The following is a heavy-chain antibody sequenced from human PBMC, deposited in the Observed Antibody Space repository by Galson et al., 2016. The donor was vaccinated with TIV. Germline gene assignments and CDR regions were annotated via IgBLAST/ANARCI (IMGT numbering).Heavy chain of an antibody. CDR3: ARHTSDWDKRVDY. D-gene: IGHD1/OR15-1a*01. V-gene: IGHV4-39*01. J-gene: IGHJ4*02. CDR2: VYYVGST. CDR1: GDSINSGNYY. Sequence: LSLTCTVSGDSINSGNYYWAWFRQPPGKRLEWIGSVYYVGSTYYNPSLKSRVTIFVDPSKTHFSLTVNSVTAADTALYYCARHTSDWDKRVDYWGQGILVTVSS.